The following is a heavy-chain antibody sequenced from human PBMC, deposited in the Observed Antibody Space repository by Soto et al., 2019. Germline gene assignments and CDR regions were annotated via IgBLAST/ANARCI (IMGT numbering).Heavy chain of an antibody. D-gene: IGHD6-19*01. CDR1: GFTLSSYS. Sequence: EVQLVESGGGLVQPGGSLRLSCAASGFTLSSYSMHWVRQAPGKGLEWVSYISGSGGTIYYADCVKGRFTISRDNAKNSLSVQMNSLRDEDTAVYFCARETGLRSSGWSYYFDFWGQGTLVTVSS. V-gene: IGHV3-48*02. J-gene: IGHJ4*02. CDR2: ISGSGGTI. CDR3: ARETGLRSSGWSYYFDF.